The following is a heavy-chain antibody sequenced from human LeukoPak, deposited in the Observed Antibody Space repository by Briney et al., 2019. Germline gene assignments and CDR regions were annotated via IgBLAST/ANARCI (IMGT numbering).Heavy chain of an antibody. CDR1: GGSFSGYY. CDR2: INHSGST. V-gene: IGHV4-34*01. J-gene: IGHJ4*02. CDR3: ARAVAVAAGGGGSYYFDY. Sequence: PSETLSLTCAVYGGSFSGYYWSWIRQPPGKGLEWIGEINHSGSTNYNPSLKSRVTISVDTSKNQFSLKLSSVTAADTAVYYCARAVAVAAGGGGSYYFDYWGQGTLVTVSS. D-gene: IGHD6-19*01.